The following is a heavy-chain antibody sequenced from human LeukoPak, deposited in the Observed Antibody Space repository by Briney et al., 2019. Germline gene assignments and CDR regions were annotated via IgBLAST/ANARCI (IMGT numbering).Heavy chain of an antibody. J-gene: IGHJ4*02. CDR3: TRRRIYFYY. V-gene: IGHV3-72*01. CDR1: GFTFSDHY. Sequence: GGSLRLSCAASGFTFSDHYMDWVRQAPGKGLEWVHRIGNKVNAYTTEYGASVKGRFTISRDDSKNSLYLQMNILKTEDTAVYYCTRRRIYFYYWGQGTLVTVSS. CDR2: IGNKVNAYTT.